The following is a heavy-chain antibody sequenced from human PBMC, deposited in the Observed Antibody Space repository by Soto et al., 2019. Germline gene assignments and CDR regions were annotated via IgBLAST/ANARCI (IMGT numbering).Heavy chain of an antibody. CDR1: GYTFITYG. J-gene: IGHJ6*02. D-gene: IGHD5-18*01. CDR3: ARDGFYAGLGRHSYGYSPPQNYGMDV. CDR2: ISPYNENT. V-gene: IGHV1-18*01. Sequence: QVRLVQSGVEVKKPGASVRVSCKASGYTFITYGISWVRQAPGLGPEWMGWISPYNENTNYAQRFQGRVTMTTDTSTRTAYMQLRGLRSDDTAVYYCARDGFYAGLGRHSYGYSPPQNYGMDVWGQGTTVIVSS.